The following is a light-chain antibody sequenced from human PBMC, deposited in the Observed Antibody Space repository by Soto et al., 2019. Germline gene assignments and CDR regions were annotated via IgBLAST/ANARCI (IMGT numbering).Light chain of an antibody. Sequence: IVLTLSPGTLSLSPGERATLSCRASQSVGSRFLAWYQQKPGQAPRLLIYGASNRATGIPDRFSGSGSGTDFTLTISRLEPEDFAVYYCQQSGTSPPVAFGGGTKVDIK. V-gene: IGKV3-20*01. CDR1: QSVGSRF. J-gene: IGKJ4*01. CDR3: QQSGTSPPVA. CDR2: GAS.